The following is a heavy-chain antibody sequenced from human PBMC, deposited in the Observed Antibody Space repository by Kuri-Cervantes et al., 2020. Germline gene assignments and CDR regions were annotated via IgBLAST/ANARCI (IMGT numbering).Heavy chain of an antibody. CDR1: WIIFSYYS. CDR2: VSDDGSDE. D-gene: IGHD3-9*01. V-gene: IGHV3-30*07. J-gene: IGHJ4*02. Sequence: GESLKISCVASWIIFSYYSIHRVRQSPGKGLEWVSIVSDDGSDEYYAESVEGRFTISRDNSKNTVFLQMNSLRAEDTAVYYCARSEGRTYFDWLLYGLDYWGQGTLVTVSS. CDR3: ARSEGRTYFDWLLYGLDY.